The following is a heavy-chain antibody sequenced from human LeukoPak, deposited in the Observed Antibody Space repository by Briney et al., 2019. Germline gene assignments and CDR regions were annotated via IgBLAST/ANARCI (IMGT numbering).Heavy chain of an antibody. J-gene: IGHJ4*02. CDR3: ARGEDFERYYLAY. CDR2: VFYSGST. Sequence: SETLSLTCTVSGGSISGTTYYWGWIRQPPGKGLEWIGNVFYSGSTNYNPSLKSRLTMSVDTAKKEVSLRLSSVTAADTAVYFCARGEDFERYYLAYWGQGTLVTVSS. D-gene: IGHD3-9*01. V-gene: IGHV4-61*05. CDR1: GGSISGTTYY.